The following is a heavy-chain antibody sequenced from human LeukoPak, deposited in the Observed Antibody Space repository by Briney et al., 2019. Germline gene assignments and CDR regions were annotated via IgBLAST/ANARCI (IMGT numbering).Heavy chain of an antibody. J-gene: IGHJ5*02. V-gene: IGHV1-46*01. CDR3: ARETAAAGTRGIFDP. Sequence: GASVKVSCKASGYTFTSYYMHWVRQAPGQGLEWMGIINPSGGSTSYAQKFQGRVTMTRDMSTSTVYMELSSLRSEDTAVYYCARETAAAGTRGIFDPWGQGTLVTVSS. CDR1: GYTFTSYY. CDR2: INPSGGST. D-gene: IGHD6-13*01.